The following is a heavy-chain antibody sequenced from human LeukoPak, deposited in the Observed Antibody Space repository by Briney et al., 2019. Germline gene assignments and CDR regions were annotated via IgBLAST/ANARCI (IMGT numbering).Heavy chain of an antibody. V-gene: IGHV4-34*01. CDR1: GGSFSGYY. CDR3: ARDQLPYYFDY. D-gene: IGHD2-2*01. Sequence: PSETLSLTCAVYGGSFSGYYWSWIRQPPGKGLEWIGEINHSGSTNYNPSLKSRGTVSVGTSKNQFSLKLSSVTAADTAVYYCARDQLPYYFDYWGQGTLVTVSS. J-gene: IGHJ4*02. CDR2: INHSGST.